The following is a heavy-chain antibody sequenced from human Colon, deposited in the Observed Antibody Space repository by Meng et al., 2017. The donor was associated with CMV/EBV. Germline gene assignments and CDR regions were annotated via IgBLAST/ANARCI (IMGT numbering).Heavy chain of an antibody. V-gene: IGHV4-59*01. Sequence: SETLSLTCTVSGGSISSYYWSWIRQPPGKGLEWIGYIYYSGSTNYNPYLKSRVTISVDTSKNQFSLKLSSVTAADTAVYYCARDLGGDYFDYWGQGTLVTVSS. J-gene: IGHJ4*02. D-gene: IGHD3-16*01. CDR3: ARDLGGDYFDY. CDR1: GGSISSYY. CDR2: IYYSGST.